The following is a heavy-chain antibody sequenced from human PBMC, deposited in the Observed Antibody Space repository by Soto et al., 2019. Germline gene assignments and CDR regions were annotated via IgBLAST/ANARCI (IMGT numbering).Heavy chain of an antibody. V-gene: IGHV4-34*01. CDR3: ARGLAVGYNWYDP. Sequence: SETLSLTCAVYGGSFSGYYWSWIRQPPGEGLEWIGEINHSGSTNYNPSLKSRVTISVDTSKNQFSLKLSSVTAADTAVYYCARGLAVGYNWYDPWGQGTLVTVSS. J-gene: IGHJ5*02. D-gene: IGHD3-16*01. CDR2: INHSGST. CDR1: GGSFSGYY.